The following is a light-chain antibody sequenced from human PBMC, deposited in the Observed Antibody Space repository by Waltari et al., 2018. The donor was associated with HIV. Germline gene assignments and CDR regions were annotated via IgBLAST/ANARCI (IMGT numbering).Light chain of an antibody. Sequence: QSVLTQPPSVSAAPGQKVAISCSGGNSNLGNNYVSWYQQVPGKAPRLLIYDNEKRRPGIPDRFSASKAGVSATLGITGLQIVDEADYYCGTWDSSLNLYVFGPGTTVAVL. CDR3: GTWDSSLNLYV. CDR2: DNE. J-gene: IGLJ1*01. V-gene: IGLV1-51*01. CDR1: NSNLGNNY.